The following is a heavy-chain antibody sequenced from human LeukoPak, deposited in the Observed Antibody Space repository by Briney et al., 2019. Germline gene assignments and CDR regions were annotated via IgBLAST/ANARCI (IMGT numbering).Heavy chain of an antibody. V-gene: IGHV2-5*02. Sequence: SGPTLVKPTRTLTLTCTFSGFSLTTRGVGVGWLRQPPGKALEWLGIIYWDDDKRFSPSLRSRLTISKDTSKNLVVLTMTNMDPVDTATYYCTHTEVARHAFDIWGQGTMVTVSS. J-gene: IGHJ3*02. CDR2: IYWDDDK. D-gene: IGHD5-12*01. CDR1: GFSLTTRGVG. CDR3: THTEVARHAFDI.